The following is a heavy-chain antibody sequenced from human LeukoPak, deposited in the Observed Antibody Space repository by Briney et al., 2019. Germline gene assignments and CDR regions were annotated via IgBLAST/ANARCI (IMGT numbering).Heavy chain of an antibody. Sequence: ASVKVSCKTSGYIFNTYGISWVRQAPGQGLEWMAWIGGNNHNTKYAQKFQGRVTLTTDTSTSTAYMELRGLTSDDMAVYYCVRDSSYSPDYWGQGSLVTVSP. CDR3: VRDSSYSPDY. J-gene: IGHJ4*02. D-gene: IGHD5-12*01. CDR2: IGGNNHNT. CDR1: GYIFNTYG. V-gene: IGHV1-18*03.